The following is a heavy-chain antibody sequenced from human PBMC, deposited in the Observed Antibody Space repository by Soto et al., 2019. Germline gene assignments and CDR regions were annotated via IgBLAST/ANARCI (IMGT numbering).Heavy chain of an antibody. CDR1: GFSLSTSGVV. V-gene: IGHV2-5*02. J-gene: IGHJ4*02. CDR3: AHKIYTAMPQYYFDY. CDR2: IYWDDDK. Sequence: QITLKESGPTLVKLTQTLTLTCTFSGFSLSTSGVVVCWIRQPPGKALELLVLIYWDDDKRYSPSLKSRLTITKDTSKYQVVLTMTNMDPVDTATYYCAHKIYTAMPQYYFDYWGQGTLVTVSS. D-gene: IGHD5-18*01.